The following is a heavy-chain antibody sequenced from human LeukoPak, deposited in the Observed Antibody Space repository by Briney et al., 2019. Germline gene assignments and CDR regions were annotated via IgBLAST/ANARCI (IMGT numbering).Heavy chain of an antibody. CDR2: IYHGGRT. D-gene: IGHD5-24*01. CDR1: GYSISSGYY. CDR3: ARGEMATITDYYYYYMDV. J-gene: IGHJ6*03. Sequence: SETLSLTCTVSGYSISSGYYWGWIRQTPGKGLEWIGYIYHGGRTDYNPSLKSRVTISVDTSKNQFSLKLSSVTAADTAVYFCARGEMATITDYYYYYMDVWGKGTTVTVSS. V-gene: IGHV4-38-2*02.